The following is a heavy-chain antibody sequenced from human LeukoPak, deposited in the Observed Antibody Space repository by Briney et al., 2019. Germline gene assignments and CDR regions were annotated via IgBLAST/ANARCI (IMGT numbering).Heavy chain of an antibody. CDR2: IVVGSGNT. CDR3: ARDQNDLLLGLDY. J-gene: IGHJ4*02. D-gene: IGHD3-10*01. Sequence: GASVKVSCKASGFTFTTSAVQWVRQARGQRLEWIGRIVVGSGNTDHAQKFQGRLTITRDISTSTAYMELSSLTSDDTAVYFCARDQNDLLLGLDYWGQGTLVSVSS. CDR1: GFTFTTSA. V-gene: IGHV1-58*01.